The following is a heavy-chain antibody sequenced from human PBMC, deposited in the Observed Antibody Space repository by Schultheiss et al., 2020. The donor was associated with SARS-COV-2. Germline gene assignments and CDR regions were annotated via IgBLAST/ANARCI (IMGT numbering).Heavy chain of an antibody. CDR3: ARHGADGYSYGQFIDY. J-gene: IGHJ4*02. CDR2: ISYDGSNK. Sequence: GGSLRLSCAASGFTFSSYAMHWVRQAPGKGLEWVAVISYDGSNKYYADSVKGRFTISRDNSKNTLYLQMNSLRAEDTAVYYCARHGADGYSYGQFIDYWGQGTLVTVSS. V-gene: IGHV3-30*07. D-gene: IGHD5-18*01. CDR1: GFTFSSYA.